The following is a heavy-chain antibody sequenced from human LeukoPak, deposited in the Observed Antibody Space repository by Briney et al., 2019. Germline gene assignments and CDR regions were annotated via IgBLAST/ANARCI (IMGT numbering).Heavy chain of an antibody. CDR3: ATSIGSKNAFHI. V-gene: IGHV4-59*08. CDR2: VSYIGGT. D-gene: IGHD4-11*01. CDR1: GVSISQNY. Sequence: SETLSLTCTVSGVSISQNYWTWIRQSPRKGLEWIGFVSYIGGTRYNPSLKSRLSLSIDTSKNQFSLDLTSVTASDTAVYYCATSIGSKNAFHIWGRGTAVTVSS. J-gene: IGHJ3*02.